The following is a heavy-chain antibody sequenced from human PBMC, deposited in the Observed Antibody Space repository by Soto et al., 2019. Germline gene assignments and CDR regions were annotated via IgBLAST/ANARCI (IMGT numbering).Heavy chain of an antibody. CDR3: AICLMWVGGGSCYDGMDV. V-gene: IGHV1-18*01. D-gene: IGHD2-15*01. CDR1: GYICGHGG. CDR2: ISAYNGNT. J-gene: IGHJ6*02. Sequence: VTVSCKASGYICGHGGITWVRRATGRWIEWMGWISAYNGNTSYAQKLQGRVTMTTDTSTSTAYMELRSLRSDDTAVYYVAICLMWVGGGSCYDGMDVWGQGTTVTVSS.